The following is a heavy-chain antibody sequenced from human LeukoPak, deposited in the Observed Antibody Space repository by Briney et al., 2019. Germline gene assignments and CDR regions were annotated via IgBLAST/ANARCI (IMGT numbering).Heavy chain of an antibody. CDR3: AKDSCQGLFKPFDY. CDR2: ISGSGGTT. J-gene: IGHJ4*02. CDR1: GFTFTSYA. V-gene: IGHV3-23*01. D-gene: IGHD2-15*01. Sequence: GGSLRLSCAASGFTFTSYAMSWVRQAPGKGLEWVSGISGSGGTTNYAYSVKGRFTISRDNSKNTLYLQMNSLKVEDTAVYYCAKDSCQGLFKPFDYWGQGTLVTVSS.